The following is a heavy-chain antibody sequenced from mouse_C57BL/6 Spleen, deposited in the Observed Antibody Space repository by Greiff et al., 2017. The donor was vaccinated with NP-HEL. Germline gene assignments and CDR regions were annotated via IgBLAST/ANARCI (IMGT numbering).Heavy chain of an antibody. J-gene: IGHJ3*01. CDR2: IRSKSNNYAT. CDR1: AFSFNTYA. V-gene: IGHV10-1*01. CDR3: VRQTDGYYRFAY. D-gene: IGHD2-3*01. Sequence: DVQLVESGGGLVQPKGSLKPSCAASAFSFNTYAMNWVRQAPGKGLEWVARIRSKSNNYATYYADSVKDRFTISRDDSESMLYLQMNNLKTEDTAMYYCVRQTDGYYRFAYWGQGTLVTVSA.